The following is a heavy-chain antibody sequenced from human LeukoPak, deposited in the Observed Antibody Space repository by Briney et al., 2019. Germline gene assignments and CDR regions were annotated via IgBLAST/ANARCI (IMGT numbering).Heavy chain of an antibody. Sequence: GGSLRLSCAASGFTFSIYSMNWVRQAPGKGLEWVSYISSSSSTIYYADSVKGQFTISRDNAKSSLYLEMHSLRAEDTAVYYCAREPPPRWVRTSYGDYGQPLDYWGQGTLVTVSS. CDR2: ISSSSSTI. CDR1: GFTFSIYS. V-gene: IGHV3-48*01. CDR3: AREPPPRWVRTSYGDYGQPLDY. D-gene: IGHD4-17*01. J-gene: IGHJ4*02.